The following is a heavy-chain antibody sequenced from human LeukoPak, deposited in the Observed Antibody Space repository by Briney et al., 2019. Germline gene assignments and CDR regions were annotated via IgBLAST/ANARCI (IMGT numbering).Heavy chain of an antibody. Sequence: PGGSLRLSCAASGFTFSSYSMNWVRQAPGKGLEWVSSISSSSSYIYYADSVKGRFTISRDNAKNSLYLQMNSLRAEDTAVYYRARDSVREYCSGGSCYSEYYYYGMDVWGQGTTVTVSS. J-gene: IGHJ6*02. CDR3: ARDSVREYCSGGSCYSEYYYYGMDV. V-gene: IGHV3-21*01. D-gene: IGHD2-15*01. CDR2: ISSSSSYI. CDR1: GFTFSSYS.